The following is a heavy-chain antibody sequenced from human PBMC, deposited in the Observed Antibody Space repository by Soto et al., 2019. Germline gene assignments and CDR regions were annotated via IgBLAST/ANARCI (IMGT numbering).Heavy chain of an antibody. V-gene: IGHV3-33*01. CDR2: IWYDGSNK. CDR3: AREAYDFWSGSPIYGNWFDP. CDR1: GFTFSSYG. J-gene: IGHJ5*02. Sequence: GGSLRLSCAASGFTFSSYGMHWVRQAPGKGLEWVAVIWYDGSNKYYVDSVKGRFTISRDNSKNTLYLQMNSLRAEDTAVYYCAREAYDFWSGSPIYGNWFDPWGQGTLVTVSS. D-gene: IGHD3-3*01.